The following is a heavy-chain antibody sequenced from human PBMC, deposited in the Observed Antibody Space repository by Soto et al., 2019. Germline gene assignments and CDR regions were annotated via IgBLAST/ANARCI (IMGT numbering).Heavy chain of an antibody. CDR1: GYSFPSNW. Sequence: EALKMSCKGSGYSFPSNWITLVPQMSGKGLEWMGRIDLTDSYTSYSLSFQGLVTFSADWSINTTCLHWSSLRASDTAMYYCARHGGDHYLSSGYHYAHDYWGQGTPVTVSS. J-gene: IGHJ4*02. CDR2: IDLTDSYT. D-gene: IGHD3-22*01. V-gene: IGHV5-10-1*04. CDR3: ARHGGDHYLSSGYHYAHDY.